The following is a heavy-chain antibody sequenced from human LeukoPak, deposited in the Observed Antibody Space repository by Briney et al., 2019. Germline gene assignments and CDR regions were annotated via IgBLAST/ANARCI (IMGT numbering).Heavy chain of an antibody. D-gene: IGHD3-22*01. CDR2: ISSSGSTI. V-gene: IGHV3-48*03. CDR3: AREYYDSSGSAAFDI. CDR1: GFTFSSYE. Sequence: GGSLRLSCAASGFTFSSYEMNWVRQAPGKGLEWVSYISSSGSTIYYADSVKGRFTISRDNAKNSLYLQMNSLRAEDTAVYYCAREYYDSSGSAAFDIWGQGTMVTVSS. J-gene: IGHJ3*02.